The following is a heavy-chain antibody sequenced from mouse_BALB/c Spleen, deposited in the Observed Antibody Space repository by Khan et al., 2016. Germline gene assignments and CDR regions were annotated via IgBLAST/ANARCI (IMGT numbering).Heavy chain of an antibody. CDR2: IDPANDNT. V-gene: IGHV14-3*02. Sequence: VQLKESGAELVKPGASVKLSCTASGFNIKDTYMHWVRQRPQQGLEWIGRIDPANDNTKYDPKFQATAAITADTSSNTAYLQLSSLASEDTAVYYCARSSYDYDARDYWGQGTSVTVSS. CDR1: GFNIKDTY. J-gene: IGHJ4*01. D-gene: IGHD6-1*01. CDR3: ARSSYDYDARDY.